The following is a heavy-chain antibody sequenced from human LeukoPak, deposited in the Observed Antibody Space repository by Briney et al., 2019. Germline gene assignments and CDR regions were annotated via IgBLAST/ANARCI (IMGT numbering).Heavy chain of an antibody. D-gene: IGHD2-2*02. CDR1: GGSISSYY. CDR2: IYYSGST. J-gene: IGHJ5*02. Sequence: SETLSLTCTVSGGSISSYYWSWIRQPPGKGLEWIGYIYYSGSTNYNPSLKSRVTISVDTSKNQFSLKLSSVTAADTAVYYCARHLGYCSSTSCYTDWFDPWGQGTLVTVSS. V-gene: IGHV4-59*08. CDR3: ARHLGYCSSTSCYTDWFDP.